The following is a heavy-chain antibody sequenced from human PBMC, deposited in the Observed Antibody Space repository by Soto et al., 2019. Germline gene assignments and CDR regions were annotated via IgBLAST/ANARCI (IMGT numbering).Heavy chain of an antibody. J-gene: IGHJ4*02. CDR2: ISYSGGT. D-gene: IGHD5-12*01. Sequence: QVQLQESGPGLVKPSQTLSLTCTVSGASISSGGHYWSWIRQHPGRGLEWIGFISYSGGTHYNPSLRSRVLISGDTSKNQFSLKVTSVTAADTAVYYCAREYSFGFQVYFDYWGGGALVTVSS. CDR3: AREYSFGFQVYFDY. CDR1: GASISSGGHY. V-gene: IGHV4-31*03.